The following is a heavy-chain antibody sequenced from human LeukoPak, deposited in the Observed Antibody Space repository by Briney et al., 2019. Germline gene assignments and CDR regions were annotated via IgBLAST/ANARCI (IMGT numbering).Heavy chain of an antibody. Sequence: GGSLRLSCAASGFTLRSYTMNWVRQAPGKGLGWVSSIGISSNKIYYADSVKGRFIISRDNAKNSVYLQMNSLRAEDTAVYYCARAPRVFGYWGQGTLVTVSS. V-gene: IGHV3-21*01. J-gene: IGHJ4*02. CDR1: GFTLRSYT. CDR2: IGISSNKI. CDR3: ARAPRVFGY. D-gene: IGHD6-6*01.